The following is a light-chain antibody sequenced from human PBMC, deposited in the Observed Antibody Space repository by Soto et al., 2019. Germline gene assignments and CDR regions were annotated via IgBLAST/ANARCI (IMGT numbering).Light chain of an antibody. CDR1: SSDVGAYNY. Sequence: QSALTQPASVSGSPGQSITISCTGTSSDVGAYNYVSWYQPHPGKAPKLMIYDVSHRPSGVSNRFSGSKSGNTASLTISGLQAEDEADYYCSSYTSSSTLVFGGGTKVTVL. V-gene: IGLV2-14*01. J-gene: IGLJ2*01. CDR2: DVS. CDR3: SSYTSSSTLV.